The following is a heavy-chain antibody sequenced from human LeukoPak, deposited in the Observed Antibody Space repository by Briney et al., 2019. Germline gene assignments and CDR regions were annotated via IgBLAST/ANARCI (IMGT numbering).Heavy chain of an antibody. Sequence: PGGSLRLSCAASGFTFSSYEMNWVRQAPGKGLEWVSYISSSGSTIYYADSVKGRFTISRDNAKNSLYLQMNSLRTEDTAVYYCARDGAIVVVSDAFDIWGQGTMVTVSS. CDR3: ARDGAIVVVSDAFDI. CDR1: GFTFSSYE. V-gene: IGHV3-48*03. D-gene: IGHD2-21*01. J-gene: IGHJ3*02. CDR2: ISSSGSTI.